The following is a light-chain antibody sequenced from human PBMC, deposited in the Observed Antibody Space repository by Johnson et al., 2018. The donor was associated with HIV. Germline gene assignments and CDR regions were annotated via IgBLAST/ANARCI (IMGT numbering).Light chain of an antibody. CDR2: DNN. J-gene: IGLJ1*01. CDR3: GTWDSGLGAVYV. V-gene: IGLV1-51*01. Sequence: SVLTQPPSVSAAPGQKVTIYCSGSSSNVGNNYVSWYQQLPGTAPKLLIYDNNKRPSGIPDRFSGSKYGTSATLGITGLQTGDEADYYCGTWDSGLGAVYVFGPGTKVTVL. CDR1: SSNVGNNY.